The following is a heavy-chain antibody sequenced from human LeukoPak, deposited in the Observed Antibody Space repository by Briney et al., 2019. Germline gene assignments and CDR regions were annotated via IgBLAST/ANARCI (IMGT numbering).Heavy chain of an antibody. CDR1: GYTFTSYW. CDR2: IYPGDSDT. D-gene: IGHD1-26*01. Sequence: GESLKISCNGSGYTFTSYWIAWVRQMPGKGLECMGLIYPGDSDTRYSPSFQGQVSISADKSTSTAYLQWSSLKASDTAMYYCASGSHYYYYMDVWGKGTTVTVSS. V-gene: IGHV5-51*01. J-gene: IGHJ6*03. CDR3: ASGSHYYYYMDV.